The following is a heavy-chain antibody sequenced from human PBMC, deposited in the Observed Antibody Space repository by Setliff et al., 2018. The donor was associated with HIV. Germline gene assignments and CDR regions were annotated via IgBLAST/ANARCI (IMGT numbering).Heavy chain of an antibody. V-gene: IGHV4-31*03. CDR2: IYSSGTK. D-gene: IGHD2-15*01. Sequence: TLSLTCTFSGVPSGDYYWTWIRQHPVKGLEWIGYIYSSGTKYYNPSLKSRLAISLDTSKNQFSLNLKSVTAADAAVYYCARGFCSGGFCHPNFYHYMDVWGKGTTVTVSS. CDR3: ARGFCSGGFCHPNFYHYMDV. J-gene: IGHJ6*03. CDR1: GVPSGDYY.